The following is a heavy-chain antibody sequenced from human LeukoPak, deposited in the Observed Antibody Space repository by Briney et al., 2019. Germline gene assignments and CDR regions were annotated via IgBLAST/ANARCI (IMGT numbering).Heavy chain of an antibody. CDR1: GGSISTYY. CDR2: IYSSGST. D-gene: IGHD1-26*01. Sequence: PSETLSLTCTVSGGSISTYYWSWIRQPPGKGLEWIANIYSSGSTYYNPSLQSRVTISIDTSKNQFSLNLNSVTTADTAIYYCARDIRVVGATLHFDYWGQGTLVTVSS. CDR3: ARDIRVVGATLHFDY. J-gene: IGHJ4*02. V-gene: IGHV4-59*01.